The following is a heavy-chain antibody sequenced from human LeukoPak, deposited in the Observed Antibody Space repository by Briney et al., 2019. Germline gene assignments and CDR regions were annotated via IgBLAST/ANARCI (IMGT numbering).Heavy chain of an antibody. Sequence: GGSLRLSCAASVFTFSSYGMHWVRQAPGKGLEWVAFIRYDGSNKYYADSVKGRFTISRDNSKNTLYLQMNSLRAEDTAVYYCAKDTGWYGGLDYWGQGTLVTVSS. J-gene: IGHJ4*02. CDR2: IRYDGSNK. CDR3: AKDTGWYGGLDY. D-gene: IGHD6-19*01. CDR1: VFTFSSYG. V-gene: IGHV3-30*02.